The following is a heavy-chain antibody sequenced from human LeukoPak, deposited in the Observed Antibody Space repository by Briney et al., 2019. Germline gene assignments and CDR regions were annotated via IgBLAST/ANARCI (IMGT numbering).Heavy chain of an antibody. J-gene: IGHJ4*02. CDR2: IGGRGVNT. CDR1: GFTFASCA. D-gene: IGHD1-1*01. Sequence: GGSLRLSCTASGFTFASCAMSWVRQAPGKGLEWVSTIGGRGVNTYYAGSVKGRFTISRDNSKNTLFLPVSSLRAEDTAVYYCAKAPFNEGRIFDYWGQGTLVTVSS. V-gene: IGHV3-23*01. CDR3: AKAPFNEGRIFDY.